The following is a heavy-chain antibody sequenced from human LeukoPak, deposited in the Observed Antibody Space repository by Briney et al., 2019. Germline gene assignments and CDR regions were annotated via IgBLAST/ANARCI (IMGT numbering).Heavy chain of an antibody. J-gene: IGHJ2*01. CDR1: GFTFSSYW. CDR3: AKLVVVTATQWYFDL. CDR2: IKQDGSEK. V-gene: IGHV3-7*03. Sequence: GGSLRLSCAGSGFTFSSYWMSWVRQAPGKGLEWVANIKQDGSEKYYADSVKGRFTISRDNAKNSLYLQMNSLRAEDTAVYYCAKLVVVTATQWYFDLWGRGTLVTVSS. D-gene: IGHD2-15*01.